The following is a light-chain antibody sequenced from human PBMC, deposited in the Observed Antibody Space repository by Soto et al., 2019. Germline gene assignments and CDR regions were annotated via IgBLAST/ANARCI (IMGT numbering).Light chain of an antibody. CDR1: QSVRSN. Sequence: EIVMTQSPATLSVSPGERATLSCRASQSVRSNLAWYQQKPGQAPRLLIYGASTRATGVPARFSGSGSGTEFTLTISSLQSEDFAFYYCQQRNSWPLTFGGGTKVDIK. CDR2: GAS. CDR3: QQRNSWPLT. J-gene: IGKJ4*01. V-gene: IGKV3-15*01.